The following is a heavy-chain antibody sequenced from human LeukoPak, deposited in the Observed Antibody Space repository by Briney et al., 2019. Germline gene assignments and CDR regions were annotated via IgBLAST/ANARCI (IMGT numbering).Heavy chain of an antibody. CDR2: IYTSGST. D-gene: IGHD3-22*01. V-gene: IGHV4-61*02. CDR3: ARTDPYYDSSGYIPHYYFDY. CDR1: GGSISSGSYY. J-gene: IGHJ4*02. Sequence: PSQTLSLTCTVSGGSISSGSYYWSWIRQPAGKGLEWIGRIYTSGSTNYNPSLKSRVTISVDTSKNQFSLKLSSVTAADTAVYYCARTDPYYDSSGYIPHYYFDYWGQGTLVTVSS.